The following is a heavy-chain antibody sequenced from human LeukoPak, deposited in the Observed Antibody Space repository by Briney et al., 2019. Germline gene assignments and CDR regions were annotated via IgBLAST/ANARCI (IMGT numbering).Heavy chain of an antibody. CDR3: ARQLGDIYCSSISCYLGPDY. CDR2: IYPGDSDT. Sequence: GESLKIACKGSGYSFASYWIGWVRQMPGKGLEWMGIIYPGDSDTRYSPSFQGQVTISADKSISTAYLQWSSLKASDTAMYYCARQLGDIYCSSISCYLGPDYWGQGTLVTVSS. J-gene: IGHJ4*02. D-gene: IGHD2-2*01. V-gene: IGHV5-51*01. CDR1: GYSFASYW.